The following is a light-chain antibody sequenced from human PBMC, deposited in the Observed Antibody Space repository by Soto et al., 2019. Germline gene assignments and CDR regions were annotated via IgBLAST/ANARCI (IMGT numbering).Light chain of an antibody. V-gene: IGLV2-14*01. CDR2: DVS. CDR1: SSDGGGYNY. CDR3: SSYTSSSSRGFV. J-gene: IGLJ1*01. Sequence: QSVLTQPASVSGSPCQSITISCTGTSSDGGGYNYVSWYKQHPGKALNLMIYDVSNRPSGVSKRFSGSKSGNTASLTIFGLLAEVEADYYCSSYTSSSSRGFVFGAGTNVIVL.